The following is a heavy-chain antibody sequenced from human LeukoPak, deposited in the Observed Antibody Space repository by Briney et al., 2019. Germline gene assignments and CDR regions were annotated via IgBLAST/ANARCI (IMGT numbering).Heavy chain of an antibody. J-gene: IGHJ3*02. CDR1: GGSISSYY. Sequence: SETLSLTCTVSGGSISSYYWSWIRQPPGKGLEWIGYIYYSGSTNYNPSLKSRVTISVDTSKNQFSLKLSSVTAADTAVYHCARETRARAFDIWGQGTMVTVSS. V-gene: IGHV4-59*01. D-gene: IGHD1-7*01. CDR3: ARETRARAFDI. CDR2: IYYSGST.